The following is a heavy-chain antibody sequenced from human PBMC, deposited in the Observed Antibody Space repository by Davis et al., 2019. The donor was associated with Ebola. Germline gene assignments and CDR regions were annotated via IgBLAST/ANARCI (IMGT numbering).Heavy chain of an antibody. CDR2: ISAYNGNT. J-gene: IGHJ6*02. Sequence: ASVKVSCKASGYTFTSYGISWVRQAPGQGLEWMGWISAYNGNTNYAQKLQGRVTMTTDTSTSTAYMELRSLRSDDTAVYYCARVLSGDYAYYYYGMDVWGQGTTVTVSS. V-gene: IGHV1-18*01. CDR1: GYTFTSYG. CDR3: ARVLSGDYAYYYYGMDV. D-gene: IGHD2-21*02.